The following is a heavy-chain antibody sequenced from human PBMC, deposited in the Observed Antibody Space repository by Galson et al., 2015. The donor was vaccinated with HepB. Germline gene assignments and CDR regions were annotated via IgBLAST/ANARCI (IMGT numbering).Heavy chain of an antibody. D-gene: IGHD2-2*01. Sequence: SLRLSCAASGFTFDYYTMHWVRLDPGKGLEWVSLIGKDGSTTYSADSVKGRFTISRDNSKNSLYLQMDSLRTDDTALYYFVRDGCTNCRENYYGLDVWGQGTTVTVSS. J-gene: IGHJ6*02. CDR1: GFTFDYYT. CDR3: VRDGCTNCRENYYGLDV. CDR2: IGKDGSTT. V-gene: IGHV3-43*01.